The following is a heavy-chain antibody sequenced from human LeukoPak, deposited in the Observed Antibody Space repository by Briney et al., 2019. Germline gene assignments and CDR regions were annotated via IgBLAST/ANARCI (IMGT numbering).Heavy chain of an antibody. CDR1: GGSISSYY. V-gene: IGHV4-4*07. CDR3: ARDTGERVAGTITLRYYYYMDV. J-gene: IGHJ6*03. D-gene: IGHD6-19*01. Sequence: PSETLSLTCTVSGGSISSYYWSWIRQPAGKGLEWIGRIYTSGSTNYNPSLKSRVTMSVDTSKNQFSLKLSSVTAADTAVYYCARDTGERVAGTITLRYYYYMDVWGKGTTVTISS. CDR2: IYTSGST.